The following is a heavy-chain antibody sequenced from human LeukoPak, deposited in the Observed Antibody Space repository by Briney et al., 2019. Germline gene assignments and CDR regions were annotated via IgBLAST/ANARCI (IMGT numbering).Heavy chain of an antibody. CDR2: IYYGGST. V-gene: IGHV4-59*01. CDR1: GGSISSYY. D-gene: IGHD5-12*01. CDR3: ARGSWLRLPPDY. J-gene: IGHJ4*02. Sequence: SETLSLTCTVSGGSISSYYWSWIRQPPGKGLEWIGYIYYGGSTNYNPSLKSRVTISVDTSKNQFSLKLSSVTAADTAVYYCARGSWLRLPPDYWGQGTLVAVSS.